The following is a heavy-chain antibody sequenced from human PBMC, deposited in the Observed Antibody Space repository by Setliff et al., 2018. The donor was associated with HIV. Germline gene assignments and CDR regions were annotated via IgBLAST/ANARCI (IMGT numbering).Heavy chain of an antibody. CDR3: ARLMLEVTVTTVWFDP. CDR1: GYTFTSYG. J-gene: IGHJ5*02. Sequence: ASVKVSCKASGYTFTSYGISWVRQAPGQGLEWMGWISAYNGNTNYAQKLQGRVTMTTDTSTSTAYMELRSLGSDDTAVYYCARLMLEVTVTTVWFDPWGQGTLVTVSS. V-gene: IGHV1-18*01. D-gene: IGHD4-17*01. CDR2: ISAYNGNT.